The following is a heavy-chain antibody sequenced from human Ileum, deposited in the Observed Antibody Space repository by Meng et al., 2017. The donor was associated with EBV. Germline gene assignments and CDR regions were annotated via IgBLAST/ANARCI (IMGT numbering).Heavy chain of an antibody. CDR3: ARDPAYPRGWFDP. J-gene: IGHJ5*02. CDR2: IYHSGST. Sequence: GPGLVTRSETRSLTCSVSGSSISSGEYYWNWIRQPPGKGLEWIGSIYHSGSTYYQPSLKSRVTISLDSSKNQFSLRLSSVTAADTAVYYCARDPAYPRGWFDPWGQGTLVTVSS. V-gene: IGHV4-39*07. CDR1: GSSISSGEYY.